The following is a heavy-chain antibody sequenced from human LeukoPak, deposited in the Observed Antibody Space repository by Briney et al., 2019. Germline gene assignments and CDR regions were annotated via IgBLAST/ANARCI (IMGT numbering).Heavy chain of an antibody. D-gene: IGHD4-17*01. V-gene: IGHV3-23*01. CDR2: ISGSGGST. CDR1: GFTFSSHA. CDR3: AKDRGVTVTTKSDY. Sequence: GGPLRLSCAASGFTFSSHAMSWVRQAPGKGLEWVSAISGSGGSTYYADSVKGRFTISRDNSKNTLYLQMNSLRAEDTAVYYCAKDRGVTVTTKSDYWGQGALVTVSS. J-gene: IGHJ4*02.